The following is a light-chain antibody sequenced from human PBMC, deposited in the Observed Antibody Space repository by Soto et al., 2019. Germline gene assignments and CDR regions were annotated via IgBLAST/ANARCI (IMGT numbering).Light chain of an antibody. V-gene: IGKV4-1*01. Sequence: SCKSSQSVLYSSNNKNYLAWYQQKPGQPPKLLIYWASTRESGVPDRFSGSGSGTDFTLTISSLQAEDVAVYYCQQYYSTRTFGQGTKVEIK. CDR3: QQYYSTRT. CDR1: QSVLYSSNNKNY. J-gene: IGKJ1*01. CDR2: WAS.